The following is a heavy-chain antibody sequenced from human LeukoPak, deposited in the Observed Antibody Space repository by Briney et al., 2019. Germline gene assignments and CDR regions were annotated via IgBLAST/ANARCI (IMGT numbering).Heavy chain of an antibody. CDR3: ARDHCSSTSCYTPSDAFDI. CDR1: GFTFSSYS. D-gene: IGHD2-2*02. J-gene: IGHJ3*02. CDR2: ISSSSSYI. V-gene: IGHV3-21*01. Sequence: PGGSLRLSCAASGFTFSSYSMNWVRQAPGKGLEWVSSISSSSSYIYYADSVKSRFTISRDNAKNSLYLQMNSLRAEDTAVYYCARDHCSSTSCYTPSDAFDIWGQGTMVTVSS.